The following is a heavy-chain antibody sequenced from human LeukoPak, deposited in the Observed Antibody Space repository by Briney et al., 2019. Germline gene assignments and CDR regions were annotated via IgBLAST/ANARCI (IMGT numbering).Heavy chain of an antibody. CDR3: ARGRSIAVRNRLYGSGSYYND. V-gene: IGHV4-34*01. D-gene: IGHD3-10*01. CDR1: GGSFSGYY. J-gene: IGHJ4*02. CDR2: INHSGST. Sequence: PSETLSLTCAVYGGSFSGYYWSWIRQPPGMGLEWIGEINHSGSTNYNPSLKSRVTISVDTSKNQFSLKLSSVTAADTAVYYCARGRSIAVRNRLYGSGSYYNDWGQGTLVTVSS.